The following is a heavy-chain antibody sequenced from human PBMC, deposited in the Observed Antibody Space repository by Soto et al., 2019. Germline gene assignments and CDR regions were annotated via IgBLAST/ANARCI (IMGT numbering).Heavy chain of an antibody. CDR2: ISGSGGST. J-gene: IGHJ4*02. D-gene: IGHD6-13*01. Sequence: PGGSLRLSCAASGFTFSRYAMSWVLQAPWKGLEWVSAISGSGGSTYYADSVKGRFTISRDNSKNTLYLQMNSLRAEDTAVYYCAKENGYSSSWFEFDYWGQGTLVTVSS. CDR3: AKENGYSSSWFEFDY. CDR1: GFTFSRYA. V-gene: IGHV3-23*01.